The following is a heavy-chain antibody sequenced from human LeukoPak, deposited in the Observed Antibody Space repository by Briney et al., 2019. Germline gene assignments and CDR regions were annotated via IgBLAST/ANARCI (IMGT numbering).Heavy chain of an antibody. Sequence: GASVTVSCTASGYTFSSYGISWVRQAPGQGLEWMGWISAYNGNTNYAQKLQGRVTMTTDTSTSTAYMELRSLRTDDTAVYYCARGYCSGGSCYYPEFDYWGQGTLVTVSS. CDR2: ISAYNGNT. V-gene: IGHV1-18*01. CDR1: GYTFSSYG. D-gene: IGHD2-15*01. CDR3: ARGYCSGGSCYYPEFDY. J-gene: IGHJ4*02.